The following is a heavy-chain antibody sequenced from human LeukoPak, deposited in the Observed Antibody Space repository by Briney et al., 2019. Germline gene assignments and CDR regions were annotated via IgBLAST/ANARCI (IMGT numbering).Heavy chain of an antibody. V-gene: IGHV4-59*01. J-gene: IGHJ4*02. CDR2: IYSSGST. CDR1: GGSISSYY. CDR3: ARERYYDSSGYSRYYFDY. Sequence: PSETLSLTCTVPGGSISSYYWSWIRQPPGKGLEWIGYIYSSGSTNYNPSLESRVTISVDTSKKQFSPKLSSVTAADTAVYYCARERYYDSSGYSRYYFDYWGQGTLVTVSS. D-gene: IGHD3-22*01.